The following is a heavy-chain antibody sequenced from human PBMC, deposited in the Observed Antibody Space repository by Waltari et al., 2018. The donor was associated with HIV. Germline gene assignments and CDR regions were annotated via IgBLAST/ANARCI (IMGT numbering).Heavy chain of an antibody. V-gene: IGHV4-61*02. D-gene: IGHD3-3*02. CDR1: GGSISRGSFA. CDR3: ARLSGSKGFDY. J-gene: IGHJ4*01. CDR2: IYSSGSF. Sequence: QVQLQESGPGLLKPSQTLSLTCTVSGGSISRGSFAWSWIRQSAGKTLEWIGRIYSSGSFNYNSSVESLVTISRATSKNQFSLLLTSVTAADSAIYYCARLSGSKGFDYWGQGTLVTVSS.